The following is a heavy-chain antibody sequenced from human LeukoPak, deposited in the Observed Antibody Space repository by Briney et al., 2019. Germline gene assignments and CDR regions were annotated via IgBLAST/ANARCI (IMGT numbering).Heavy chain of an antibody. CDR3: ARGLYNQLLSPYYYYYMDV. V-gene: IGHV1-24*01. CDR2: FDPEDGET. Sequence: GASVKVSCKVSGYTLTELSMHWVRQAPGKGLEWMGGFDPEDGETIYAQKFQGRVTMTEDTSTDTAYMELSSLRSEDTAVYYCARGLYNQLLSPYYYYYMDVWGKGTTVTVSS. J-gene: IGHJ6*03. CDR1: GYTLTELS. D-gene: IGHD2-2*01.